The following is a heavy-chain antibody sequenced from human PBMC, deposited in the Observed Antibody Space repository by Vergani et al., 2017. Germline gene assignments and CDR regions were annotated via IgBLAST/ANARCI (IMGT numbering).Heavy chain of an antibody. CDR3: ARHRGWGLVVVAATPWYYYYGMDV. CDR1: GYSFTNYW. J-gene: IGHJ6*02. CDR2: IHPADSDT. D-gene: IGHD2-15*01. V-gene: IGHV5-51*01. Sequence: EVQLVQSGAEVKKPGESLKISCQISGYSFTNYWIGWVRQMPGKGLEWMGIIHPADSDTRYSPSFQGQVTISADKSISTAYLQWSSLKASDTAMYYCARHRGWGLVVVAATPWYYYYGMDVWGQGTTVTVSS.